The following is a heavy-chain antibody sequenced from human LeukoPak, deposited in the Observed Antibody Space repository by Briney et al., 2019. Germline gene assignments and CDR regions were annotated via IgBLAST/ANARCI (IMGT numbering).Heavy chain of an antibody. CDR1: GGSLSSGGYS. Sequence: SQTLSLTCTVSGGSLSSGGYSWSWIRQPPGKGLEWIGYIYHSGSTYYNPSLKSRVTISVDRSKNQFSLKLSSVTAADTAVYYCARSGGGREPFDIWGQGTMVTVSS. J-gene: IGHJ3*02. V-gene: IGHV4-30-2*01. CDR2: IYHSGST. D-gene: IGHD1-26*01. CDR3: ARSGGGREPFDI.